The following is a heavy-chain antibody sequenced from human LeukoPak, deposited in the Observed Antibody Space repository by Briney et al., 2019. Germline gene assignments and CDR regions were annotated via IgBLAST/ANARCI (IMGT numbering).Heavy chain of an antibody. CDR2: IYTSGST. V-gene: IGHV4-4*07. D-gene: IGHD3-10*01. CDR1: GGSISSYY. Sequence: PSETLSLTCTVSGGSISSYYWSWIRQPAGKGLEWIGRIYTSGSTNYNPSLKSRVTMSVDTSKNQFSLKLSSVTAADTAVYYCARDRRWFGESNAFDIWGQGTMVTVSS. J-gene: IGHJ3*02. CDR3: ARDRRWFGESNAFDI.